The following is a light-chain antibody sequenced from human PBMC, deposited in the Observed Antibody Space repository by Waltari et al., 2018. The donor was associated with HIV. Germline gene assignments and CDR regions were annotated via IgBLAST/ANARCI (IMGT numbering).Light chain of an antibody. V-gene: IGKV1-39*01. CDR1: QSISSY. CDR2: AAS. Sequence: DIQMTQSPPSLFASVGDRVTITCRASQSISSYLNWYQQKPGKAPKLLIYAASSLESGVSSRFSGSGSGTDFTLTISSLQPEDFATYYCQQCNSTPRTFGQGTKVEIK. J-gene: IGKJ1*01. CDR3: QQCNSTPRT.